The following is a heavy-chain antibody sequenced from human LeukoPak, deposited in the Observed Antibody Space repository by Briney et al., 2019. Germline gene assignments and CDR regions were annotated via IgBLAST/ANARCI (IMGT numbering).Heavy chain of an antibody. V-gene: IGHV3-30-3*01. Sequence: HPGRSLRLSCAASGFTFSSYAMHWVRQAPGKGLEWVAVISYDGSNKYYADSVKGRFTISRDNSKNTLYLQMNSLRAEDTAVYYCASGYSSSWYRGDAFDIWGQGTMVTVSS. D-gene: IGHD6-13*01. CDR2: ISYDGSNK. CDR3: ASGYSSSWYRGDAFDI. CDR1: GFTFSSYA. J-gene: IGHJ3*02.